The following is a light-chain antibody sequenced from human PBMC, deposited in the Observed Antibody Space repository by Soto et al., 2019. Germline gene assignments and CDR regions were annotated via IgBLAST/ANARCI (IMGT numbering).Light chain of an antibody. J-gene: IGKJ1*01. CDR3: QEYSKWPSRT. Sequence: DIQMTQSPSTLSGSVGDRVTITCRASQTISSWLAWYQQKPGKAPKLLIYKASTLKSGVPSRFSGSGSGTEFTLTISSLQPDDFAVYYCQEYSKWPSRTFGPGTKV. CDR2: KAS. V-gene: IGKV1-5*03. CDR1: QTISSW.